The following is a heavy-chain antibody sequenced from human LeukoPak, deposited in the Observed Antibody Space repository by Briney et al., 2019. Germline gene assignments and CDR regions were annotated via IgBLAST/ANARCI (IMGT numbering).Heavy chain of an antibody. CDR3: ARRWLVKRGYFDY. J-gene: IGHJ4*02. D-gene: IGHD6-19*01. CDR2: IYYSGST. Sequence: PSETLSLTCTVSGGSISSYYWSWIRQPPGKGLEWIGYIYYSGSTNYNPSLKSRVTISVDTSKNQFSLKLSSVTAADTAVYYCARRWLVKRGYFDYWGQGTLVTVSS. V-gene: IGHV4-59*12. CDR1: GGSISSYY.